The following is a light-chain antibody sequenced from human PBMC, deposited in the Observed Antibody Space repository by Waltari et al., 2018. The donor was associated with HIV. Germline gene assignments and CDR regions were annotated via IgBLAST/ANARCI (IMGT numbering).Light chain of an antibody. J-gene: IGKJ2*03. CDR2: WAS. Sequence: DIVMTQSPDTLGVSLGERATINCKSSQTVLYSSNNKNHLAWYQQKPGQPPRLLIYWASTRESGVPDRFSGSGSGTDFTLTISSLQAEDVAVYYCQQYYSSPYSFGQGTKLDIK. V-gene: IGKV4-1*01. CDR3: QQYYSSPYS. CDR1: QTVLYSSNNKNH.